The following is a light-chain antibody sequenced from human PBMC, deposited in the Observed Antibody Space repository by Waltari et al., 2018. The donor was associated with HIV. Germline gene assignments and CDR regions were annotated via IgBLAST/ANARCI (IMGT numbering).Light chain of an antibody. CDR1: RYNIGSNY. Sequence: QSVLTQPPSASGTPGQRVTISCSGSRYNIGSNYVYWYQDLPGTAPKLLIYRNNQRPSGVPDRFSGSKSGTSASLANSGLRSEDEAAYYCATWDDSLSGSVLFGGGTKLTVL. V-gene: IGLV1-47*01. CDR2: RNN. J-gene: IGLJ2*01. CDR3: ATWDDSLSGSVL.